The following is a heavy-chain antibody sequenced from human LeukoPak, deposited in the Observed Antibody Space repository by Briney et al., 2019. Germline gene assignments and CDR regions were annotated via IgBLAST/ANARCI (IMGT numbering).Heavy chain of an antibody. CDR2: IYHSGST. CDR3: ARDLGLGIYFDY. J-gene: IGHJ4*02. CDR1: GGSISSGGCY. D-gene: IGHD7-27*01. Sequence: PSETLSLTCTVSGGSISSGGCYWSWIRQPPGKGLEWIGYIYHSGSTYYNPSLKSRVTISVDRSKNQFSLNLSSVTAADTAVYYCARDLGLGIYFDYWGQGTLVTVSS. V-gene: IGHV4-30-2*01.